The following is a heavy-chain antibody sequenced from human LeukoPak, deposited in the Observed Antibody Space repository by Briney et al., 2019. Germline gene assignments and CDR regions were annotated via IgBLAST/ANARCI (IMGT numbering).Heavy chain of an antibody. CDR2: ISYDGSNQ. V-gene: IGHV3-30*04. J-gene: IGHJ4*02. D-gene: IGHD1/OR15-1a*01. Sequence: GGSLRLSCAASGFTFSPYAMHWVRQAPGKGLEWVAGISYDGSNQYYADSVKGRFTVSRDNSKSTLYLQIQSVSSEDAAVYYCARGEQLVSDYWGQGTLVTVSS. CDR3: ARGEQLVSDY. CDR1: GFTFSPYA.